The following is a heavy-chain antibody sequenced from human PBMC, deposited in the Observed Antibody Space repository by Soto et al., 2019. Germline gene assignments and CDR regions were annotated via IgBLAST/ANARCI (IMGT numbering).Heavy chain of an antibody. J-gene: IGHJ6*03. V-gene: IGHV3-33*01. CDR1: GFTFSSYG. CDR3: ARDRPYYYYYFLDV. CDR2: IWYDGSNK. Sequence: GGSLRLSCAASGFTFSSYGMHWFRQAPGKGLEWVAVIWYDGSNKYYADSVKGRFTISRDNSKNTLYLQMNSLRAEDTAVYYCARDRPYYYYYFLDVWAQGTTVTVSS.